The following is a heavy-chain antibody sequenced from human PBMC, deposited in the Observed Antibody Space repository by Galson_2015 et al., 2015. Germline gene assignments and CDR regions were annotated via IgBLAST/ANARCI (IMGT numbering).Heavy chain of an antibody. CDR2: INPNSGGT. J-gene: IGHJ5*02. Sequence: ASVKVSCKASGYTFTGYYMHWVRQAPGQGLEWMGWINPNSGGTNYAQKFQGWVTMTRDTSISTAYMELSRLRSDDTAVYYCARDAFPLWFGDNWFDPWGQGTLVTVSS. CDR3: ARDAFPLWFGDNWFDP. D-gene: IGHD3-10*01. V-gene: IGHV1-2*04. CDR1: GYTFTGYY.